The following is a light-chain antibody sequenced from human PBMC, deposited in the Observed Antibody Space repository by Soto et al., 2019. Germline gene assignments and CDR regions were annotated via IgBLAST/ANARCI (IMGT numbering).Light chain of an antibody. J-gene: IGKJ1*01. CDR3: QQYYATPRT. Sequence: DIVMTQSPDSLAVSLGERATINCKSSQNLLYSSNNKDYLAWYQQKPGQPPKLLIYWASTRESGVPDRFSGSGSGTDFTLTISSLQADDVAVYYCQQYYATPRTFGQGTKVEIK. CDR1: QNLLYSSNNKDY. V-gene: IGKV4-1*01. CDR2: WAS.